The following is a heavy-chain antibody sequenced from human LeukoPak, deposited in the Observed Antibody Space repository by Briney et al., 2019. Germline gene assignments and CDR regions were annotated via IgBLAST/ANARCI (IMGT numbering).Heavy chain of an antibody. D-gene: IGHD3-10*01. CDR3: ARGLGVRGVILTYFDS. CDR1: AASFSSGDFS. CDR2: IYRSGAT. J-gene: IGHJ4*02. V-gene: IGHV4-30-2*01. Sequence: PSETLSLTCAFSAASFSSGDFSWSWIRQPPGKGLEWIGYIYRSGATYYNPSRKSRVTMSVDRSKNQFSLKLSSVPAADTAVYYCARGLGVRGVILTYFDSWGQGTLVTVSS.